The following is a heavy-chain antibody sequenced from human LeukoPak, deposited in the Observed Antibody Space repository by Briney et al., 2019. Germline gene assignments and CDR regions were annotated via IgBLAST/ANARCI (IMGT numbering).Heavy chain of an antibody. J-gene: IGHJ4*02. D-gene: IGHD3-10*01. CDR2: IYHSGST. CDR1: GYSISSGYY. Sequence: SETLSLTCTVSGYSISSGYYWGWIRQPPGKGLEWIGSIYHSGSTYYNPSLKSRVTMSVDTSKNQFSLKLSSVTAADTAVYYCARTPRDRGVITLDYWGQGTLVTVSS. CDR3: ARTPRDRGVITLDY. V-gene: IGHV4-38-2*02.